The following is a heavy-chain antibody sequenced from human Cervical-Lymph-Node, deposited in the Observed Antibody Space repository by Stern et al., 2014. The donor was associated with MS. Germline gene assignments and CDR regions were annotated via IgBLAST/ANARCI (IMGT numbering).Heavy chain of an antibody. Sequence: MQLVESGAEVRKPGSSVRVSCKASGGTFSTHAFSWVRQAPGQGLEWMGGIIPLFGTAHYAQKFQGRVTIIADKSTSTAYMELSSLRSEDTAVYYCATDGEMTTIGLEYWGQGTLVTVSS. J-gene: IGHJ4*02. CDR3: ATDGEMTTIGLEY. CDR2: IIPLFGTA. V-gene: IGHV1-69*06. CDR1: GGTFSTHA. D-gene: IGHD5-24*01.